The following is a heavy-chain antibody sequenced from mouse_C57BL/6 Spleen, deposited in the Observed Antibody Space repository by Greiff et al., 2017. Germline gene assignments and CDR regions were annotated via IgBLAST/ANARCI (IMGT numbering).Heavy chain of an antibody. CDR1: GFSLTSYG. CDR2: IWSGGST. V-gene: IGHV2-2*01. CDR3: ATSYYGSSGYFDY. Sequence: QVQLKESGPGLVQPSQSLSITCTVSGFSLTSYGVHWVRQSPGKGLEWLGVIWSGGSTDYNAAFISRLIISKDNSKSQVFFKMNSLQADDTAIYYCATSYYGSSGYFDYWGQGTTLTVSS. D-gene: IGHD1-1*01. J-gene: IGHJ2*01.